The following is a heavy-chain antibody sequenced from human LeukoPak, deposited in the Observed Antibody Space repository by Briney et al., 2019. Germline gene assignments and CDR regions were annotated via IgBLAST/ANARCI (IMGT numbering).Heavy chain of an antibody. Sequence: GGSLRLSCAASEFTFSSYSMNWVRQAPGKGLEWVSSISSSSSYIYDADSVKGRFTISRDNSKNTLYLQMNSLRAEDTAVYYCAKDVYYYDSSGYSDYWGQGTLVTVSS. CDR1: EFTFSSYS. J-gene: IGHJ4*02. D-gene: IGHD3-22*01. CDR2: ISSSSSYI. CDR3: AKDVYYYDSSGYSDY. V-gene: IGHV3-21*01.